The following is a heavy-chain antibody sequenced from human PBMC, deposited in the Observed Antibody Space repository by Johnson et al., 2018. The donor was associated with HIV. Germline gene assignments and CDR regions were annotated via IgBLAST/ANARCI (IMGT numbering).Heavy chain of an antibody. Sequence: MQLVESGGGVVQPGGSLRLSCAASGFTFDDYGMSWVRQAPGKGLEWVSGINWNGGSTGYADSVKGRFTISRDNANNSLYLQMNSLRAEDTALYYCARDFYAVVATPFIGSAFDIWGQGTMVTVSS. CDR2: INWNGGST. CDR1: GFTFDDYG. D-gene: IGHD5-12*01. J-gene: IGHJ3*02. V-gene: IGHV3-20*04. CDR3: ARDFYAVVATPFIGSAFDI.